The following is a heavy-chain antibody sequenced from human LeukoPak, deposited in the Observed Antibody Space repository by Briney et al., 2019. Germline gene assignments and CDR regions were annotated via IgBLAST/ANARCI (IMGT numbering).Heavy chain of an antibody. D-gene: IGHD4-17*01. CDR3: ARDYSTVATVAY. V-gene: IGHV3-33*01. CDR1: GFTFSSHG. Sequence: GGSLRLSCAASGFTFSSHGMHWVRQAPGKGLEWVAVIWHDGSKKYYADSVKGRSTISRDNSKNTLFLQMNSLRAEDTAVYYCARDYSTVATVAYWGQGILVTVSS. CDR2: IWHDGSKK. J-gene: IGHJ4*02.